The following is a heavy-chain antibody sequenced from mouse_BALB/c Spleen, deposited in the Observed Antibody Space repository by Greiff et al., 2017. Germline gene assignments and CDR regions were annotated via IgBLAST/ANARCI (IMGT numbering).Heavy chain of an antibody. CDR1: GISITTGNYR. D-gene: IGHD2-4*01. CDR3: ARERYDYYFDY. Sequence: EVMLVESGPGLVKPSQTVSLTCTVTGISITTGNYRWSWIRQFPGNKLEWIGYIYYSGTITYNPSLTSRTTITRDTSKNQFFLEMNSLTAEDTATYYCARERYDYYFDYWGQGTTLTVSS. CDR2: IYYSGTI. V-gene: IGHV3-5*02. J-gene: IGHJ2*01.